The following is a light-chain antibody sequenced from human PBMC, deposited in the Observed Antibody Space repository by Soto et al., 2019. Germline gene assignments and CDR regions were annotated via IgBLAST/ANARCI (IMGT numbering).Light chain of an antibody. J-gene: IGLJ1*01. CDR2: RNS. Sequence: QSVLTQSPSASGTPGQRVTISCSGSASTIGRNYVYWYQQLPGTAPKLLIYRNSQRPSGVPDRFSGSKSGTSASLAISGLRSEDEADCYCAAWDDNLRGLYVFGAGTKVTVL. CDR3: AAWDDNLRGLYV. CDR1: ASTIGRNY. V-gene: IGLV1-47*01.